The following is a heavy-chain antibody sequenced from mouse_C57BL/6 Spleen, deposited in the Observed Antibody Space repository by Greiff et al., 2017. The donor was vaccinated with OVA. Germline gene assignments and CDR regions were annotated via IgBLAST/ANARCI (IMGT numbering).Heavy chain of an antibody. CDR3: ARSHYYGSSYGYYFDY. V-gene: IGHV1-20*01. D-gene: IGHD1-1*01. J-gene: IGHJ2*01. CDR2: INPYNGDT. CDR1: GYSFTGYF. Sequence: VQLQQSGPELVKPGDSVKISCKASGYSFTGYFMNWVMQSHGKSLEWIGRINPYNGDTFYNQKFKGKATLTVDNSSSKANMELRSLTSEDSAVYYCARSHYYGSSYGYYFDYWGQGTTLTVSS.